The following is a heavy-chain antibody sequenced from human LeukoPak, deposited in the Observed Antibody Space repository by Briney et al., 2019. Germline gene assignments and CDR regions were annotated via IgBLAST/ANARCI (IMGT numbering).Heavy chain of an antibody. Sequence: ASVKVSCKASGYTFTGYYMHWVRQAPGQGLEWMGWINPNSGGTNYAQKFQGRVTMTRDTSISTAYMELSSLRSEDTAVYYCARGPEDIVVVVAATPQYYFDYWGQGTLVTVSS. J-gene: IGHJ4*02. CDR2: INPNSGGT. CDR3: ARGPEDIVVVVAATPQYYFDY. D-gene: IGHD2-15*01. CDR1: GYTFTGYY. V-gene: IGHV1-2*02.